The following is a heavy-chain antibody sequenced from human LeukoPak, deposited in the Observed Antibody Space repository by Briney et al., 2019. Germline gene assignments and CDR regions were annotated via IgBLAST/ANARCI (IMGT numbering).Heavy chain of an antibody. CDR3: ARGGNPIYYYYLDV. CDR1: GFTFSSYG. Sequence: GGSLRLSCAASGFTFSSYGMSWVRQAPGKGLEWVSAISGSGGSTYYADSVKGRFTISRDNSKNTLYLQMNSLRAEDTAVYHCARGGNPIYYYYLDVWGKGTTVTVSS. D-gene: IGHD1-1*01. V-gene: IGHV3-23*01. J-gene: IGHJ6*03. CDR2: ISGSGGST.